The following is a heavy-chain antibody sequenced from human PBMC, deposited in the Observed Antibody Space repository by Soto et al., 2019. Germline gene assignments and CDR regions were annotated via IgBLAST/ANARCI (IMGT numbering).Heavy chain of an antibody. CDR3: ARGLYSGYDVFAY. CDR1: GFTVSSNY. CDR2: IYSGGST. Sequence: GGSLRLSCAASGFTVSSNYMSWVRQAPGKGLEWVSVIYSGGSTYYADSVKGRFTISRDNSKNTLYLQMNSLRAEDTAVYYCARGLYSGYDVFAYWGQGPLVTVSS. D-gene: IGHD5-12*01. J-gene: IGHJ4*02. V-gene: IGHV3-66*01.